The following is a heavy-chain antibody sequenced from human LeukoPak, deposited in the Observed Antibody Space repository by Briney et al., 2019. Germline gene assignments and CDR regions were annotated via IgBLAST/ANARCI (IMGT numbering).Heavy chain of an antibody. CDR2: ISSSSSYI. Sequence: ETLSLTCTVSGGSISSYYWSWVRQAPGKGLEWVSSISSSSSYIYYADSVKGRFTISRDNAKNSLYLQMNSLRAEDTAVYYCAREPASYYDSSGYYLRGQGTLVTVSS. J-gene: IGHJ4*02. D-gene: IGHD3-22*01. CDR1: GGSISSYY. CDR3: AREPASYYDSSGYYL. V-gene: IGHV3-21*01.